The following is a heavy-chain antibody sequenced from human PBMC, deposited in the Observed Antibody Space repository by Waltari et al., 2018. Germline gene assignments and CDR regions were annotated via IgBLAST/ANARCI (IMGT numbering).Heavy chain of an antibody. V-gene: IGHV4-34*01. D-gene: IGHD3-22*01. J-gene: IGHJ4*02. Sequence: QVQLQQWGAGLLKPSETLSLTCAVYGGSFSGYYWSWIRQPPGKGLEWIGEINHSGSTNYNPSLKSRVTISVDTSKNQFSLKLSSVTAADTAVYYCARGGGYYPRFDYWGQGTLVIVSS. CDR2: INHSGST. CDR1: GGSFSGYY. CDR3: ARGGGYYPRFDY.